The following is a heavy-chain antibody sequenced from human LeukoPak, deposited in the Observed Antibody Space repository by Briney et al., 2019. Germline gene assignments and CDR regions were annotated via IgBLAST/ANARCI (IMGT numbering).Heavy chain of an antibody. J-gene: IGHJ4*02. CDR3: AISGGYWAWAH. CDR1: GFTFGDYA. V-gene: IGHV3-49*04. CDR2: IRSKAYGGTT. Sequence: QTGGSLRLSCTASGFTFGDYAMSWVRQAPGKGLEWVGFIRSKAYGGTTEYAASVKGRFTISRDDSKSIAYLLMSSLRAEDTAVYYCAISGGYWAWAHWGQGTLVTVSS. D-gene: IGHD1-26*01.